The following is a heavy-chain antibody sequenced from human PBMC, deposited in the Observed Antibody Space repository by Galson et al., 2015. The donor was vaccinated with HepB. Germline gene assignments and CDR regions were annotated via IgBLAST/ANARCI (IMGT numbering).Heavy chain of an antibody. CDR2: INHTGST. CDR3: ARTGADYDYVWGSYEGGPDWYFDL. D-gene: IGHD3-16*01. CDR1: GGSFSGYY. J-gene: IGHJ2*01. Sequence: SETLSLTCAVYGGSFSGYYWTWIRQPPGKGLEWIGEINHTGSTNSNPSLKSRVTISLDTSKNQFSLKLSSVTAADTAVYYCARTGADYDYVWGSYEGGPDWYFDLWGRGTLVTVSS. V-gene: IGHV4-34*01.